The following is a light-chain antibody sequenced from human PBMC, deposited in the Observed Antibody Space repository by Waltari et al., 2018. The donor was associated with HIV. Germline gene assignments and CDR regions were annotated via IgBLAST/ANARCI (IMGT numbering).Light chain of an antibody. CDR3: QQYNSYWT. CDR2: KAS. CDR1: QSIRSW. V-gene: IGKV1-5*03. J-gene: IGKJ1*01. Sequence: DIQMTQSPSTLSASVGDRVTITCRASQSIRSWLAWYQQKPGKAPKLLIYKASSLESGVPSRFSGSESGTESTLTISSLQADDFATYYCQQYNSYWTFGQGTKVEIK.